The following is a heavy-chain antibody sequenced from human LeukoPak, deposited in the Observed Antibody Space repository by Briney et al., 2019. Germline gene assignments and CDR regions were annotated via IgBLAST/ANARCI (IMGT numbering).Heavy chain of an antibody. V-gene: IGHV3-21*01. D-gene: IGHD3-16*02. CDR1: GFTFSSYS. CDR2: ISSSSSYI. J-gene: IGHJ4*02. Sequence: GGSLRLSCAASGFTFSSYSMNWVRQAPGKGLEWVSSISSSSSYIYYADSVKGRFTIYRDNAKNSLYLQMNSLRAEDTAVYYCAREESYYDYVWGSYRPYYFDYWGQGTLVTVSS. CDR3: AREESYYDYVWGSYRPYYFDY.